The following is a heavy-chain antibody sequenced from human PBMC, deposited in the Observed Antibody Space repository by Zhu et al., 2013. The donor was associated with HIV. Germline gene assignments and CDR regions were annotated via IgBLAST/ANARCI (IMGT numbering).Heavy chain of an antibody. Sequence: QVQLVQSGAEVKKPGSSVKVSCKASGGTFSSYAISWVRQAPGQGLEWMGGIIPIFGTANYAQKFQGRVTITADESTSTAYMELSSLRSEDTAVYYCARAPPFVEMATITGIYFDYWGRGNPWSPSPQ. J-gene: IGHJ4*02. V-gene: IGHV1-69*01. CDR3: ARAPPFVEMATITGIYFDY. CDR2: IIPIFGTA. D-gene: IGHD5-12*01. CDR1: GGTFSSYA.